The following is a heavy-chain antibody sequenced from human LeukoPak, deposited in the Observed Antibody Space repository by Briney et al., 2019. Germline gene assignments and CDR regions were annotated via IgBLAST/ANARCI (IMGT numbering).Heavy chain of an antibody. CDR2: ISAYNGNT. CDR1: DYIFTSYG. CDR3: ARDSFRTGIAAPGPV. V-gene: IGHV1-18*01. Sequence: GASVKVSCKASDYIFTSYGISWVRQAPGQGLEWMGWISAYNGNTNYAQKLQGRVTMTTDTSTSTAYMELRSLRSDDTAVYYCARDSFRTGIAAPGPVWGKGTTVTVSS. J-gene: IGHJ6*04. D-gene: IGHD6-13*01.